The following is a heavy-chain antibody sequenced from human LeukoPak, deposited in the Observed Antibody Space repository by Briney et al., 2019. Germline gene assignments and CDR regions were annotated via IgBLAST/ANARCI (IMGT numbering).Heavy chain of an antibody. V-gene: IGHV3-7*01. D-gene: IGHD3/OR15-3a*01. CDR2: INQDGSEI. CDR1: GFTFSNYW. Sequence: GGSLRLSCAASGFTFSNYWMTWVRQAPGKGLEWVANINQDGSEIKYVDSVKGRFTISRDTAKTSLYLQMNSLRTEDTAVYYCARCGLMTGYYTRWFDPWGQGTLVTVSS. J-gene: IGHJ5*02. CDR3: ARCGLMTGYYTRWFDP.